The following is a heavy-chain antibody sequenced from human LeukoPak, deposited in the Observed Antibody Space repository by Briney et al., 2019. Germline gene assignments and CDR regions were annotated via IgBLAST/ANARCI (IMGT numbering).Heavy chain of an antibody. CDR2: IYYSGIT. Sequence: SETLSLTCTVSGVSINKYYWSWVRQPPGEGLEWIGDIYYSGITDHNPSLTSRVTISVDTSKRQFSLKMTSMTSADTAVYSCARRPVDYSSSDHAFDIWGRGTMVTVSS. J-gene: IGHJ3*02. CDR3: ARRPVDYSSSDHAFDI. V-gene: IGHV4-59*01. CDR1: GVSINKYY. D-gene: IGHD6-6*01.